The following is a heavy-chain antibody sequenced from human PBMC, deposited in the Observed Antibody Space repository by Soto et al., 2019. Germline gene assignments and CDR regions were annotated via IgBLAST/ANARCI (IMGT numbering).Heavy chain of an antibody. V-gene: IGHV4-31*03. Sequence: PXETLSLTCTVSGCSISSDSYSWTWIRQHPGKGLEWIGYIYHTGSTHYNPSLKSRATISVDTSKNQFSLKLSSVTAADTAVYYCAREAAARIERWFDSWGQGTLVTVSS. CDR1: GCSISSDSYS. D-gene: IGHD6-6*01. CDR2: IYHTGST. J-gene: IGHJ5*01. CDR3: AREAAARIERWFDS.